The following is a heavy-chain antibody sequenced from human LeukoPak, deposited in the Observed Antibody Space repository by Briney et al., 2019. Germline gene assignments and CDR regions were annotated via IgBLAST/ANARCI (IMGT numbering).Heavy chain of an antibody. Sequence: SETLSLTSSVSGGSISTYYWSWIRQPPGKGLEWIGYIYYTGTTNYNPSLRSRLTISVDTSRNQFSLRLSSVTAADTAVYYCAREDPQTTVPEGMDVWGHGTTVIVSS. CDR3: AREDPQTTVPEGMDV. J-gene: IGHJ6*02. V-gene: IGHV4-59*01. CDR1: GGSISTYY. CDR2: IYYTGTT. D-gene: IGHD4-17*01.